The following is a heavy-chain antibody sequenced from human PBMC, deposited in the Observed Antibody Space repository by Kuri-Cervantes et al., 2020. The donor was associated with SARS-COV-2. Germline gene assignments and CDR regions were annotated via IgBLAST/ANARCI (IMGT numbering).Heavy chain of an antibody. V-gene: IGHV3-30*18. CDR1: GFTFSSYA. J-gene: IGHJ4*02. CDR2: ISHDGKNK. CDR3: AKDRVGVQDF. D-gene: IGHD2-21*01. Sequence: GESLKISCAASGFTFSSYAMSWVRQAPGEGLEWVAVISHDGKNKKCIASGKGRFTISRDNSQNTLYLHMKSLRSEDTAMYYCAKDRVGVQDFWGQGTLVTVSS.